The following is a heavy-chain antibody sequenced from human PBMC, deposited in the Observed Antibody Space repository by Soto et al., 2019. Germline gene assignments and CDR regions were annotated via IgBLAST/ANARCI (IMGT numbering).Heavy chain of an antibody. D-gene: IGHD5-18*01. J-gene: IGHJ4*02. Sequence: QVQLQQWGAGLLKPSETLSLTCAVYGGSFSGYYWSWIRQPPGKGLEWLGEINHSGSTNYNPSLNRRVTISVDADKNQFSPKLSSVTAADTAVYYCARLSPPRVDTGMVNAMGHDYWGQGTLVTVSS. CDR1: GGSFSGYY. CDR3: ARLSPPRVDTGMVNAMGHDY. V-gene: IGHV4-34*01. CDR2: INHSGST.